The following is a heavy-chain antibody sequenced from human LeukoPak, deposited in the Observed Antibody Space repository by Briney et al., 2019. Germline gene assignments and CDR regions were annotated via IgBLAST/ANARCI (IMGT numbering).Heavy chain of an antibody. CDR2: ISSSSSTI. J-gene: IGHJ4*02. CDR1: GFTFSSYS. D-gene: IGHD1-1*01. V-gene: IGHV3-48*01. Sequence: PGGSLRLSCAASGFTFSSYSMNWVRQAPGKGLEWVSYISSSSSTIYYADSVKGRFTISRDNAKNSLYLQMNNLRAEDTAVYYCARDLYGGTGTDMQDYWGQGTLVTVSS. CDR3: ARDLYGGTGTDMQDY.